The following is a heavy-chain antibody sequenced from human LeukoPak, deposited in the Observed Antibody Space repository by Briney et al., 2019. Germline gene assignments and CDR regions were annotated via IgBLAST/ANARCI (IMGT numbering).Heavy chain of an antibody. J-gene: IGHJ4*02. V-gene: IGHV3-30*19. Sequence: GGSLRLSCAASGFTFTNSGMYWVRQAPGKGLEWVAVISYDGSNKYYADSVKGRFTISRDNSKNTLYLQMNSLRAEDTAVYYCARASRGGPGDYWGQGTLVTVSS. CDR3: ARASRGGPGDY. D-gene: IGHD2-15*01. CDR1: GFTFTNSG. CDR2: ISYDGSNK.